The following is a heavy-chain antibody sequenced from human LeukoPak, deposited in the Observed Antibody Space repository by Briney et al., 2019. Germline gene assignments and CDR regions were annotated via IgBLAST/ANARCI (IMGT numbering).Heavy chain of an antibody. CDR2: IKSDGSEE. CDR1: GFIFSSYW. J-gene: IGHJ4*02. CDR3: ARGDLWLGH. V-gene: IGHV3-7*01. Sequence: GGSLRLSCATSGFIFSSYWMCWVRQAPGKGLEWVANIKSDGSEEYYGDSVKGRFTISRDNAKNSLYLQMSSLRVEDTAVYYCARGDLWLGHWGQGSLVTVSS. D-gene: IGHD3-10*01.